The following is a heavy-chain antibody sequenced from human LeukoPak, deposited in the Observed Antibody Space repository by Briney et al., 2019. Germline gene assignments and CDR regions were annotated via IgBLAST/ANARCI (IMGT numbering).Heavy chain of an antibody. D-gene: IGHD2-15*01. CDR1: GGSITSSSSY. Sequence: PSETLSLTCPVSGGSITSSSSYWGWIRQPPGKGLEWIGTIYYSGTTYYNPSLKSRVTISIDAAKNQFSLMLTSVTAADRAVYYCARLVPPGGGDCTGSNCHTVYYFDYWGQGTLVTVSS. CDR2: IYYSGTT. CDR3: ARLVPPGGGDCTGSNCHTVYYFDY. J-gene: IGHJ4*02. V-gene: IGHV4-39*01.